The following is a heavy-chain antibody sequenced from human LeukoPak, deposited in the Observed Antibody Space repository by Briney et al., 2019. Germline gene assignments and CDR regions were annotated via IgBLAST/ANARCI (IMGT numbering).Heavy chain of an antibody. CDR2: ISSSSSYI. CDR3: ARDGYSYGYAEHDY. V-gene: IGHV3-11*06. CDR1: GFTFSDYY. Sequence: GGSLRLSCAASGFTFSDYYMSWIRQAPGKGLEWVSYISSSSSYIYYADSVKGRFTISRDNAKNSLYLQMNSLRAEDTAVYYCARDGYSYGYAEHDYWGQGTLVTVSS. J-gene: IGHJ4*02. D-gene: IGHD5-18*01.